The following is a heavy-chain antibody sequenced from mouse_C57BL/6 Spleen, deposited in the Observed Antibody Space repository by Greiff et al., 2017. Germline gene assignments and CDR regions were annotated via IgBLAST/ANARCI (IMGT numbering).Heavy chain of an antibody. V-gene: IGHV1-62-2*01. CDR2: FYPGSGSI. D-gene: IGHD2-4*01. J-gene: IGHJ4*01. Sequence: QVQLQQSGAELVKPGASVKLSCKASGYTFTEYTIHWVKQRSGQGLEWIGWFYPGSGSIKYNEKFKDKATLTADKSSSTVYMELSRLTSEDSAVYFWARHERDYDGKKSYAMDYWGQGTSVTVSS. CDR3: ARHERDYDGKKSYAMDY. CDR1: GYTFTEYT.